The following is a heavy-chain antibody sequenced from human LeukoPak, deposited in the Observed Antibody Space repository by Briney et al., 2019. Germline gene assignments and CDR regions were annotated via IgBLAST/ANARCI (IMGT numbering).Heavy chain of an antibody. V-gene: IGHV3-23*01. CDR2: ISGGGDGA. Sequence: GGVLRVSCAASGFTFSTYAMTWVRQAPGQGLEWVSTISGGGDGALYADSVKGRFTISRDNSKNTLFLQMNSLRAEDTAVYYCAKRTRGYSYGTLDYWGQGTLVTVSS. J-gene: IGHJ4*02. D-gene: IGHD5-18*01. CDR3: AKRTRGYSYGTLDY. CDR1: GFTFSTYA.